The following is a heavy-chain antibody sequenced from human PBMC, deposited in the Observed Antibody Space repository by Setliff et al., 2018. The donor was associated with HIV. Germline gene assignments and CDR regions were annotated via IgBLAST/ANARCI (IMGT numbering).Heavy chain of an antibody. V-gene: IGHV4-39*07. Sequence: PSETLSLTCTVSGGSISSSNYYWGWIRQPPGKGLEWIGSIYYSGSTNYNPSLKSRLTMSVDSSGNQFSLTLTSVTAADTAIYYCARRIYGNNPYFDYWSQGTLVTVSS. J-gene: IGHJ4*02. CDR2: IYYSGST. CDR3: ARRIYGNNPYFDY. D-gene: IGHD4-17*01. CDR1: GGSISSSNYY.